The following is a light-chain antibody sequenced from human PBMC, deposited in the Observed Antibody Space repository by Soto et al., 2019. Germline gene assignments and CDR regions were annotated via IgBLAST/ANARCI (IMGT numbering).Light chain of an antibody. CDR1: QSVSSY. CDR3: QKRSNWPYT. CDR2: AAS. Sequence: EIVLTQSPGTLSLSPGERATLSCRASQSVSSYLGWYQQKPGQAPRLLIYAASNRATGIPARFSGSGSVTEFTLTISSLEPEDFAVYYCQKRSNWPYTFGQGTKLEI. V-gene: IGKV3-11*01. J-gene: IGKJ2*01.